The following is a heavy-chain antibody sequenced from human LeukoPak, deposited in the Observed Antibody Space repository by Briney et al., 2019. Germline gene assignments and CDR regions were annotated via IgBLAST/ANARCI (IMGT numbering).Heavy chain of an antibody. CDR1: GGSISGYY. D-gene: IGHD3-22*01. CDR2: MYYSGST. CDR3: ARGGEYYYDSSGYYSAEYFQH. V-gene: IGHV4-59*08. J-gene: IGHJ1*01. Sequence: SETLSLTCTVSGGSISGYYWSWIRQPPGKGLEWIGYMYYSGSTNYNPSLKSRVTISVDTSKNQFSLKLSSVTVADTAVYYCARGGEYYYDSSGYYSAEYFQHWGQGTLVTVSS.